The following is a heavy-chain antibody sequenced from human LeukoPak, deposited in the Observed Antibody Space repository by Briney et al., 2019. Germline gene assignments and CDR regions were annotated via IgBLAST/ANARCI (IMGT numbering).Heavy chain of an antibody. D-gene: IGHD4-11*01. CDR1: GGSISSGDFY. Sequence: SQTLSLTCTVSGGSISSGDFYWSWIRQPPEKGLEYIGYIYHSGITFYNPSLRSRVTVSIDTSKNQFSLKLSSVTAADTAVYYCARDRSTVDYYGLDVWGQGTTVTVSS. J-gene: IGHJ6*02. CDR2: IYHSGIT. CDR3: ARDRSTVDYYGLDV. V-gene: IGHV4-30-4*01.